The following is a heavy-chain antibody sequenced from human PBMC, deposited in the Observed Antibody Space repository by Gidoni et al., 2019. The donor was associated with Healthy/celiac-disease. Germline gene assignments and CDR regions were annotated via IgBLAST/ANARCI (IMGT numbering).Heavy chain of an antibody. D-gene: IGHD3-10*01. CDR2: IYSGVST. J-gene: IGHJ6*02. V-gene: IGHV3-53*01. CDR1: GFTVSSNY. CDR3: ARGSRGYYGSGSYSTYYGMDV. Sequence: EVQLVESGGGLIQPGGSLRLSCAASGFTVSSNYMSWARQAPGKGLEWGAVIYSGVSTYYADAVKGRFTISRDNAKNTLYLQMNSLRAEDTAVYYCARGSRGYYGSGSYSTYYGMDVWGQGTTVTVSS.